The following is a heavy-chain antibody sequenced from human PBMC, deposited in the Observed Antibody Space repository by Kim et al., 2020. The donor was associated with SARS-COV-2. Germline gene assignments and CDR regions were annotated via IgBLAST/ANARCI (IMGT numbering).Heavy chain of an antibody. D-gene: IGHD2-2*01. Sequence: GESLKISCKGSGYRFTNYWIGWVRQMPGKGLEWMGIINPNDSGTRYSPSFQGQVTISADKSINTAYLQWSSLKASDTAMYDCARSPYCTSSSSCTIEYYW. CDR3: ARSPYCTSSSSCTIEYY. CDR2: INPNDSGT. CDR1: GYRFTNYW. V-gene: IGHV5-51*01. J-gene: IGHJ4*01.